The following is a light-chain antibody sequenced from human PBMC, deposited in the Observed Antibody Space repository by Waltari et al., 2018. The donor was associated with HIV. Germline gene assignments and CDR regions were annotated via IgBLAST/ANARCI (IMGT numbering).Light chain of an antibody. CDR3: QQYFSHPYT. J-gene: IGKJ2*01. CDR1: QGVFYTSNKKNY. CDR2: WAS. V-gene: IGKV4-1*01. Sequence: DIQLTQSPDSLAVSLGERATLSCKPSQGVFYTSNKKNYIAWYQQKAGQPPKLLVFWASTRESGVPDRFSGSGSGTEFTLTISSLQPEDVAVYYCQQYFSHPYTFGRGTKLEIK.